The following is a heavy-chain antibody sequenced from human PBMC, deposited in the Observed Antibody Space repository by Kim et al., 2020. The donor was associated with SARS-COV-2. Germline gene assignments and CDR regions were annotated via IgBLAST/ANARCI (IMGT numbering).Heavy chain of an antibody. Sequence: VSVKVSCKASGYTFTSYGISWVRQAPGQGLEWMGWISAYNGNTNYAQKLQGRVTMTTDTSTSTAYMELRSLRSDDTAVYYCARGDYDSSGYYYVVAPTDYWGQGTLVTVSS. CDR3: ARGDYDSSGYYYVVAPTDY. CDR1: GYTFTSYG. J-gene: IGHJ4*02. V-gene: IGHV1-18*01. CDR2: ISAYNGNT. D-gene: IGHD3-22*01.